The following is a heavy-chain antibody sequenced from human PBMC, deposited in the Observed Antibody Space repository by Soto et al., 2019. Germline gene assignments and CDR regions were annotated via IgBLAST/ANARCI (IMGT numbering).Heavy chain of an antibody. CDR3: ARDTDRQQLGGNYYYGIDV. CDR2: IIPIFPTP. J-gene: IGHJ6*02. Sequence: QVQLVQSGAEVKKPGSSVTVSCKASGGTFGNSAISWVRQSPGQGLEWMGGIIPIFPTPAYAQKFQGRVTIAADESASTAYMELASLRSEDTAVYYCARDTDRQQLGGNYYYGIDVWGQGTTVTVSS. D-gene: IGHD3-3*02. CDR1: GGTFGNSA. V-gene: IGHV1-69*12.